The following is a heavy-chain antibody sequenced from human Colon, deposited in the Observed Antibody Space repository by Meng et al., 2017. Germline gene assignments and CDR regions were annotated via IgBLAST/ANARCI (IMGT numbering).Heavy chain of an antibody. CDR1: GFSLSTSGVG. Sequence: QDALKRPVPTPVKPNQTLTLTCTFSGFSLSTSGVGVGWIRQPPGKALEWLALIYWDDDTRYSPSLKSRLTITKDTSKNQVVLTMTNMDPVDTATYYCAHRHPGGPVDYWGQGTLVTVSS. D-gene: IGHD3-16*01. CDR2: IYWDDDT. V-gene: IGHV2-5*02. CDR3: AHRHPGGPVDY. J-gene: IGHJ4*02.